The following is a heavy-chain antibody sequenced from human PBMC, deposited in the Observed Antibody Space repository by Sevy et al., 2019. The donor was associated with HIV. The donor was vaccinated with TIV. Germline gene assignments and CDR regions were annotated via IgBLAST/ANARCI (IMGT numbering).Heavy chain of an antibody. CDR3: ARVGYCSTSSCQHYNWFDP. Sequence: GGSLRLSCAASGFALSSYSMNWVRQAPGKGLEWVSYSSGSTNTIYYADSVKGRFTISRVNAKNSLYLQMNSLRDEDTAIYYCARVGYCSTSSCQHYNWFDPWSQGTLVTVSS. J-gene: IGHJ5*02. V-gene: IGHV3-48*02. D-gene: IGHD2-2*01. CDR1: GFALSSYS. CDR2: SSGSTNTI.